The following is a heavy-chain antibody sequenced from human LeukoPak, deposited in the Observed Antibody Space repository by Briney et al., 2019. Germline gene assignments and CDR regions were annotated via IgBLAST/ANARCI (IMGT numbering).Heavy chain of an antibody. V-gene: IGHV3-20*04. J-gene: IGHJ6*03. D-gene: IGHD2-15*01. Sequence: PGGSLRLSCAASGFTFDDYGMSWVRQAPGKGLEWVSGINWNGGSTGYADSVKGRFTISRDNAKNSLYLQMNGLRAEDTALYYCAREDWVPDCSGGSCYYMDVWGKGTTVTVSS. CDR1: GFTFDDYG. CDR2: INWNGGST. CDR3: AREDWVPDCSGGSCYYMDV.